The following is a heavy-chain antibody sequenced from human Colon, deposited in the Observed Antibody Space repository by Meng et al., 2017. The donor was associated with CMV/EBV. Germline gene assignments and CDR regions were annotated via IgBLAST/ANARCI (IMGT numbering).Heavy chain of an antibody. J-gene: IGHJ5*02. D-gene: IGHD3-16*01. CDR2: IYHSGST. V-gene: IGHV4-4*02. CDR1: ISSSHC. CDR3: ARVQQDYDYVWGSYSNWFDP. Sequence: ISSSHCWSWVRQPPGKGLEWIGEIYHSGSTNYNPSLRSRVTISVDKSKNQFSLKLSSVTAADTAVYYCARVQQDYDYVWGSYSNWFDPWGQGTLVTVSS.